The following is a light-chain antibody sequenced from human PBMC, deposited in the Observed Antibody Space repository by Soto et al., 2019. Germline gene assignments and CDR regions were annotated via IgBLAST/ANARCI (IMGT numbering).Light chain of an antibody. CDR2: KAS. Sequence: DIQMTQSPSTLSASVGDRVTISCRASQSISSWLAWYQQKPGKAPKVLIYKASSIESGAQSRFSDSGSGTEFTLTISSLQPDDFATNYCQHYNSNPWTFRRGTKVEVK. CDR3: QHYNSNPWT. CDR1: QSISSW. V-gene: IGKV1-5*03. J-gene: IGKJ1*01.